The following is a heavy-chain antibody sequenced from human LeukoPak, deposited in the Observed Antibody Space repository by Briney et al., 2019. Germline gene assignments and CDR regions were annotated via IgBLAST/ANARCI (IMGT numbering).Heavy chain of an antibody. CDR2: TRHKINSYTT. V-gene: IGHV3-72*01. CDR3: VRIGYGDYYIDY. Sequence: GGSLRLSCAASGFTFSDHYMDWVRQAPGKGLEWVGRTRHKINSYTTEYAASVKGRFTISRDDLKNSLNLQMNSLKTEDTAVYYCVRIGYGDYYIDYWGQGTLVTVSS. CDR1: GFTFSDHY. J-gene: IGHJ4*02. D-gene: IGHD4-17*01.